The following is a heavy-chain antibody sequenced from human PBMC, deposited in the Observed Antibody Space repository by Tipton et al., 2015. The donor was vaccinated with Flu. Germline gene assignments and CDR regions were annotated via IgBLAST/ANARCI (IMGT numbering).Heavy chain of an antibody. D-gene: IGHD1-26*01. CDR1: GFTFSSYS. V-gene: IGHV3-21*01. CDR2: ISSSSSYI. J-gene: IGHJ3*02. CDR3: ARGLLWDVAGDDAFDI. Sequence: SLRLSCAASGFTFSSYSMNWVRQAPGKELEWVSSISSSSSYIYYADSVKGRFTISRDDAKNSLYLQMNSLRAEDTAVYYCARGLLWDVAGDDAFDIWGQGTMVTVSS.